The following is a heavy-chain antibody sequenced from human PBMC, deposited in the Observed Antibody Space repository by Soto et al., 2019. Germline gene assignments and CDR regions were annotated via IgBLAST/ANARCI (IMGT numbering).Heavy chain of an antibody. CDR1: GFSFGSYA. D-gene: IGHD3-10*01. CDR2: ISGSDGKT. CDR3: ARLSYHEY. J-gene: IGHJ4*01. V-gene: IGHV3-23*01. Sequence: PGGSLRLSCAASGFSFGSYALSWVRQAPGKGLELVSTISGSDGKTFYADSVKGRFSISRDTSQNTLYLQMNSLRADDTAIYYCARLSYHEYWGQGTRGTVYS.